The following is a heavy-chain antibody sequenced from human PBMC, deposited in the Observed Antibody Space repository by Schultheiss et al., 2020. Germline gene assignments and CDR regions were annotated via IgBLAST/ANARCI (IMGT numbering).Heavy chain of an antibody. Sequence: ATLSLTCTVSGGSISSGGYYWSWIRQHPGKGLEWVSAISGSGGSTYYADSVKGRFTTSRDNSKNTLYLQMNSLRAEDTAVYYCAGVVSSGWYERVDWGQGTLGTGYS. CDR1: GGSISSGGYY. J-gene: IGHJ4*02. CDR2: ISGSGGST. V-gene: IGHV3-23*01. D-gene: IGHD6-19*01. CDR3: AGVVSSGWYERVD.